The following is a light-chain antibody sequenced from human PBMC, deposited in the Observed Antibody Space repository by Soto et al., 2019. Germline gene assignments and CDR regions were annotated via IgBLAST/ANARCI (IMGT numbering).Light chain of an antibody. J-gene: IGKJ3*01. CDR2: GAS. V-gene: IGKV3-20*01. CDR3: QQYGSSPPCA. Sequence: EIVLTQSQDTLSLSPGERATLSCRASQSVSSSYLAWYQQKPGQAPRLLLYGASSRATGIPGRFSGSGSGTDFTLTINRLEPEDFAVYYCQQYGSSPPCAFGPGTKVDI. CDR1: QSVSSSY.